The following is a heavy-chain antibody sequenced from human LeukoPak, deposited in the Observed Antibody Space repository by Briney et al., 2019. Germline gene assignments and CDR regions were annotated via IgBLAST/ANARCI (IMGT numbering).Heavy chain of an antibody. V-gene: IGHV3-11*04. Sequence: GGSLRLPCAASGFTFSDYYMSWIRQAPGKGLEWVSYISSSGSTIYYADSVKGRFTISRDNAKNSLYLQMNSLRAEDTAVYYCARYGVKAYYDSSGYPYYFDYWGQGTLVTVSS. CDR1: GFTFSDYY. D-gene: IGHD3-22*01. CDR2: ISSSGSTI. J-gene: IGHJ4*02. CDR3: ARYGVKAYYDSSGYPYYFDY.